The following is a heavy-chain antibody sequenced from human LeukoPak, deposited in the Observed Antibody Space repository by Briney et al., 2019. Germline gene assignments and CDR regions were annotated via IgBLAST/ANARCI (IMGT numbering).Heavy chain of an antibody. CDR2: INHSGST. CDR1: GGSFSGYY. J-gene: IGHJ4*02. D-gene: IGHD3-22*01. V-gene: IGHV4-34*01. CDR3: ARGAYYYDSSGYYYFYYFDY. Sequence: PSETLSLTCAAYGGSFSGYYWSWIRQPPGKGLEWIGEINHSGSTNYNPSLKSRVTISVDTSKNQFSLKLSSVTAADTAVYYCARGAYYYDSSGYYYFYYFDYWGQGTLVTVSS.